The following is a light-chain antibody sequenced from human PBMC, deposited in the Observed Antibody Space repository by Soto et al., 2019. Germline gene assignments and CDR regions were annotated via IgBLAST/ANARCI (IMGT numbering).Light chain of an antibody. Sequence: QSVLTQPPSVSGAPGQRVTISCTGSSSNIGAGYDVHWYQQLPGTAPKLLIYGNSNRPSGVPDRFSGSKSGTSASLAITGLQAEDDADYDCQAYDSSLSGGVFGGGTKLTVL. V-gene: IGLV1-40*01. CDR3: QAYDSSLSGGV. CDR1: SSNIGAGYD. CDR2: GNS. J-gene: IGLJ3*02.